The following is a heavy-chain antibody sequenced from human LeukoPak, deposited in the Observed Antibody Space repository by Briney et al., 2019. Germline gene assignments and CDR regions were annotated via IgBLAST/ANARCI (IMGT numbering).Heavy chain of an antibody. CDR3: AKGRGGYCSGGSCYSAADAFDI. CDR1: GFTFSSYA. D-gene: IGHD2-15*01. CDR2: ISGSGGST. Sequence: GGSLRLSCAASGFTFSSYAMSWVRQAPGKGLEWVSTISGSGGSTYYADSVKGRFTISRDNFKNTLYLQMNSLRAEDTAVYHCAKGRGGYCSGGSCYSAADAFDIWGQGTMVTVSS. V-gene: IGHV3-23*01. J-gene: IGHJ3*02.